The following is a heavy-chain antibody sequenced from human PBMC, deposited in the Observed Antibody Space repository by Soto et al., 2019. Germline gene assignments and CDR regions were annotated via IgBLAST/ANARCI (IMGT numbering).Heavy chain of an antibody. J-gene: IGHJ6*02. CDR1: GFSFDDYA. V-gene: IGHV3-9*01. Sequence: DVQVVESGGGLVQPGRSLRLSCAASGFSFDDYAMHWVRQAPGKGLEWVSGISWNSGTIGYADSVKGRFTISRDNAKNSLYLHMNSLRAEDTALYYCQKSTGGTANGMGVWGQGTTVTVSS. CDR3: QKSTGGTANGMGV. CDR2: ISWNSGTI. D-gene: IGHD2-8*02.